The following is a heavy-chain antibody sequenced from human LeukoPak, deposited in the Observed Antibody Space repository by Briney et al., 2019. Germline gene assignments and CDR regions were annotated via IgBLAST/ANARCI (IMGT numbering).Heavy chain of an antibody. CDR2: ISTSSSYI. CDR1: GFTFSSYS. J-gene: IGHJ4*02. D-gene: IGHD3-10*01. V-gene: IGHV3-21*01. CDR3: ARVSGTFGELY. Sequence: KTGGSLRLSCAASGFTFSSYSMNWVRQAPGKGLEWVSSISTSSSYIYYADSVKGRFTISRDNAKNSLYLQMNSLRAEDTAVYYCARVSGTFGELYWGQGTLVTVSS.